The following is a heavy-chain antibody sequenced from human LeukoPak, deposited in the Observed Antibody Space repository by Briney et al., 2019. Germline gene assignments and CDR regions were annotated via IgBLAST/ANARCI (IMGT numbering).Heavy chain of an antibody. J-gene: IGHJ3*02. CDR3: VRFPRRFDCGGDCYSAFDI. CDR2: IYSGGST. CDR1: GFTVNRTY. V-gene: IGHV3-53*01. D-gene: IGHD2-21*02. Sequence: GGSLRLSCAASGFTVNRTYMSWVRQAPGRGLEWVSVIYSGGSTYNADSVRGRFTISRDNSRNTLYLQMNSLRVEDTAVYYCVRFPRRFDCGGDCYSAFDIWGQGTMVTVSS.